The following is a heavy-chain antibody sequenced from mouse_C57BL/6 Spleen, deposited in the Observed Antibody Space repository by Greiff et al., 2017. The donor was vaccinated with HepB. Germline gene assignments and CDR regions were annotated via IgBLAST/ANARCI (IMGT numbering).Heavy chain of an antibody. CDR3: ARHWDYGSSSWFAY. D-gene: IGHD1-1*01. Sequence: DVMLVESGGDLVKPGGSLKLSCAASGFTFSSYGMSWVRQTPDKRLEWVATISSGGSYTYYPDSVKGRFTISRDNAKNTLYLQMSSLKSEDTAMYYCARHWDYGSSSWFAYWGQGTLVTVSA. CDR1: GFTFSSYG. CDR2: ISSGGSYT. V-gene: IGHV5-6*02. J-gene: IGHJ3*01.